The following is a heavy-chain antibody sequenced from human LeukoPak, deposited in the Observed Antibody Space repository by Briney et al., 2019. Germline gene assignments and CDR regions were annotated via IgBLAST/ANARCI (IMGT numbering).Heavy chain of an antibody. CDR3: ARDGVRGVIAEGHYYGMDV. Sequence: ASVKVSCKASGYTFTSYYMQWVRQARGQGLEWMGIINPSGGSTSYAQKFQGRVTMTRDTSTSTVYMELSSLRSEDTAVYYCARDGVRGVIAEGHYYGMDVWGKGTTVTVSS. J-gene: IGHJ6*04. CDR2: INPSGGST. D-gene: IGHD3-10*01. CDR1: GYTFTSYY. V-gene: IGHV1-46*01.